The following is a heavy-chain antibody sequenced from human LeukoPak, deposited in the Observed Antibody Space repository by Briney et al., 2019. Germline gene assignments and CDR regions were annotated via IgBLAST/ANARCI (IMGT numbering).Heavy chain of an antibody. V-gene: IGHV4-34*01. D-gene: IGHD3-22*01. CDR2: INHSGST. CDR3: AGGHRRWLATRWFGP. CDR1: GGSFSGYY. J-gene: IGHJ5*02. Sequence: KPSETLSLTCAVYGGSFSGYYWSWIRQPPGKGLEWIGEINHSGSTNYNPSLKSRVTISVDTSKNQFSLKLSSVTAADQAVYYCAGGHRRWLATRWFGPWGQGTLVHVSS.